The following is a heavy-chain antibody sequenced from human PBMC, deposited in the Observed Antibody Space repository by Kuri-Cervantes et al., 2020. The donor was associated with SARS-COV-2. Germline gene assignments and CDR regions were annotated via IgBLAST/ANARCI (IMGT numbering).Heavy chain of an antibody. CDR3: VRGRVRNCGGDCYSRYYYYGMDV. D-gene: IGHD2-21*02. Sequence: GESLNISCAASGFTFSSSCMHWVCQAPEKGLEWGADIKCDGSEKYYVDSVKGRLTISRDNAKNSLYLQVNSLRAEDMTVYYCVRGRVRNCGGDCYSRYYYYGMDVWGQGTTVTVSS. CDR1: GFTFSSSC. V-gene: IGHV3-52*01. J-gene: IGHJ6*02. CDR2: IKCDGSEK.